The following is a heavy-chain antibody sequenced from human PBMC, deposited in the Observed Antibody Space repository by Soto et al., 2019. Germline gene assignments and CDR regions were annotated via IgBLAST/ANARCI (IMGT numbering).Heavy chain of an antibody. J-gene: IGHJ4*02. V-gene: IGHV3-49*03. CDR3: TRDDLPYCTGTTCSASY. Sequence: PGGSLRLSCTASGFTFRDYAMNWFRQAPGKGLEWVGFIRSRAYGATTEYAASVKGGFTISRDDSKSVAYLQMNSLKTEDTAVYYCTRDDLPYCTGTTCSASYWGQGTLVTVSS. CDR1: GFTFRDYA. D-gene: IGHD2-8*02. CDR2: IRSRAYGATT.